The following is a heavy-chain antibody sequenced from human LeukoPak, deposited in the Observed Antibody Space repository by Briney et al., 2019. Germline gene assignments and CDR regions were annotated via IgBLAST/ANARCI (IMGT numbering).Heavy chain of an antibody. D-gene: IGHD6-13*01. CDR3: AREKFLAAAGTRGSWFDP. J-gene: IGHJ5*02. Sequence: QPGRSLRLSCAASGFTFSSYGMHWVRQAPGKGLEWVAVIWYDGSNKYYADSVKGRFTISRDNSKNTLHLQMNSLRAEDTAVYYCAREKFLAAAGTRGSWFDPWGQGTLVTVSS. CDR2: IWYDGSNK. V-gene: IGHV3-33*01. CDR1: GFTFSSYG.